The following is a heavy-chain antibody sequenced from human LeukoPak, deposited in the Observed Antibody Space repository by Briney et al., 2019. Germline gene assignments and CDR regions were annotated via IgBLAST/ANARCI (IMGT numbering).Heavy chain of an antibody. CDR2: IKSKTDGGTT. Sequence: GGSLRLSCAASGFTFSNAWMSWVRQPPGKGLEWVGRIKSKTDGGTTDYAAHVKGRFTISRDDSKNTLYLQMNSLKTEDTAVYYCTTPLGYCSSTSCSNFDYWGQGTLVTVSS. CDR1: GFTFSNAW. J-gene: IGHJ4*02. V-gene: IGHV3-15*01. CDR3: TTPLGYCSSTSCSNFDY. D-gene: IGHD2-2*01.